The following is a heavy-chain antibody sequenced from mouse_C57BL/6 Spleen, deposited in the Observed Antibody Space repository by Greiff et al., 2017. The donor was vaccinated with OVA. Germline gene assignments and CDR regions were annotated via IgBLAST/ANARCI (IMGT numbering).Heavy chain of an antibody. CDR3: ARVEGSFDY. CDR1: GFNIKNTY. D-gene: IGHD1-1*01. J-gene: IGHJ2*01. V-gene: IGHV1-69*01. Sequence: VQLQQSVAELVRPGASVKLSCTASGFNIKNTYMHWVKQRPGQGLEWIGEIDPSDSYTNYNQKFKGKSTLTVDKSSSTAYMQLSSLTSEDSAVYYCARVEGSFDYWGQGTTLTVSS. CDR2: IDPSDSYT.